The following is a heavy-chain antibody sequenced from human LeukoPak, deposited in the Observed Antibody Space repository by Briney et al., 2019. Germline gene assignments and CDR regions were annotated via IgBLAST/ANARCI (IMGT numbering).Heavy chain of an antibody. CDR2: IGGSGTRT. J-gene: IGHJ6*04. CDR3: AELGITMIGGV. V-gene: IGHV3-23*01. D-gene: IGHD3-10*02. Sequence: GGSLRLSCSAPGFTFTTYGMNWVRQAPGKGLEWVSGIGGSGTRTYYADSVKGRFTISRDNSKNTLYLQMNSLRAEDTAVYYCAELGITMIGGVWGKGTTVTISS. CDR1: GFTFTTYG.